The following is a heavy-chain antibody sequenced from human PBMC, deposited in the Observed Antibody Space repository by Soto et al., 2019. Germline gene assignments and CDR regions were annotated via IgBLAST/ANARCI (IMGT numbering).Heavy chain of an antibody. Sequence: GGSLRLSCAASGFTFSSYGMHWVRQAPGKGLEWVAVIWYDGSNKYYADSVKGRFTISRDNSKNTLYLQMNSLRAEDTAVYYCATDTVAGTTYRYYFDYWGQGTLVTVSS. D-gene: IGHD6-19*01. V-gene: IGHV3-30*02. J-gene: IGHJ4*02. CDR2: IWYDGSNK. CDR3: ATDTVAGTTYRYYFDY. CDR1: GFTFSSYG.